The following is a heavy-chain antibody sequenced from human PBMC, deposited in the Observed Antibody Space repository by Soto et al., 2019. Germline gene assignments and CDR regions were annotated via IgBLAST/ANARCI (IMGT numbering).Heavy chain of an antibody. D-gene: IGHD7-27*01. CDR1: VGSIRGYHYY. V-gene: IGHV4-39*01. Sequence: SEAVSRTCSVSVGSIRGYHYYCGWIRQAPGKGLEWVGSVYFSGGNSYYNPSLKSRVTISVDTSYNKLFLRLNSVTAADTAVYFCAYGSTSAWIDKWGHGTFD. CDR2: VYFSGGNS. CDR3: AYGSTSAWIDKWGHGTFD. J-gene: IGHJ4*01.